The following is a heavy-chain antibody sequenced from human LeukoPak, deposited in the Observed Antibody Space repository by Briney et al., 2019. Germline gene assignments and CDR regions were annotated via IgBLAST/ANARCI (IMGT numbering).Heavy chain of an antibody. CDR3: AKEYSGYDYAFDY. D-gene: IGHD5-12*01. Sequence: SGGSLRLSCAASGFTFSSYGMHWVRQAPGKGLEWVAFIRYDGSNKYYADSVKGRFTISRDNSKNTLYLQMNSLRAEDTAVYYFAKEYSGYDYAFDYWGQGTLVTVSS. CDR2: IRYDGSNK. V-gene: IGHV3-30*02. J-gene: IGHJ4*02. CDR1: GFTFSSYG.